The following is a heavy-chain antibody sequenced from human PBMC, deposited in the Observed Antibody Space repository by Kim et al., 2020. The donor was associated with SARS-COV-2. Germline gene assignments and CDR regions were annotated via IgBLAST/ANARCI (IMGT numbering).Heavy chain of an antibody. V-gene: IGHV3-21*01. CDR3: ARDMVRGVMQFDY. Sequence: YADSVKGRFTISRDNAKNSLYLQMNSLRAEDTAVYYCARDMVRGVMQFDYWGQGTLVTVSS. D-gene: IGHD3-10*01. J-gene: IGHJ4*02.